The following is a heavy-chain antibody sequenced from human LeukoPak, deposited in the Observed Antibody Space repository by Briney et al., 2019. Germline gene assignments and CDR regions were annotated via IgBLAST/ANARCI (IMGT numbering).Heavy chain of an antibody. CDR1: GGSISSSSYY. Sequence: SETLSLTCTVSGGSISSSSYYWGWIRQPPGKGLEWIGSIYYSGSTYYNPSLKSRVTISVDTSKNQFSLKLSSVTAADTAVYYCARRNPSIAAAVDYWGQGTLVTVSS. V-gene: IGHV4-39*07. CDR2: IYYSGST. CDR3: ARRNPSIAAAVDY. J-gene: IGHJ4*02. D-gene: IGHD6-13*01.